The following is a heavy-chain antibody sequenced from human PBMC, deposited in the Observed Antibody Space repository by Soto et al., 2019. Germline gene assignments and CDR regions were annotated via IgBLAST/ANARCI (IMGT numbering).Heavy chain of an antibody. Sequence: GGSLRLSCAASGFTFSSYAMSWVRQAPGKGLEWVSAISGSGGSTYYADSAKGRFTISRDNSKNTLYPQMNSLRAEDTAVYYCAKGGLLWFGMEWGQGTLVTVSS. V-gene: IGHV3-23*01. D-gene: IGHD3-10*01. CDR1: GFTFSSYA. CDR3: AKGGLLWFGME. J-gene: IGHJ4*02. CDR2: ISGSGGST.